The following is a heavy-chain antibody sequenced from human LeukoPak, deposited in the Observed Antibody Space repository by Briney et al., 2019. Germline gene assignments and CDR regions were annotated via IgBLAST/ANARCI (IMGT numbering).Heavy chain of an antibody. D-gene: IGHD3-3*01. J-gene: IGHJ4*02. CDR3: ASEGGIGGLTDFWSGYHSPPYYFDY. V-gene: IGHV1-69*05. CDR2: IIPIFGTA. Sequence: SVKVSCKASGGTFSSYAISWVRQAPGQGVEWMGGIIPIFGTANYAQKFQGRVTITTDESTSTAYMELSSLRSEDTAVYYCASEGGIGGLTDFWSGYHSPPYYFDYWGQGTLVTVSS. CDR1: GGTFSSYA.